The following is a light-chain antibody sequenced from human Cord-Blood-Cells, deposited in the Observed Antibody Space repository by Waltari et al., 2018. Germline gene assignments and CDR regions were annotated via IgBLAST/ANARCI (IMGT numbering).Light chain of an antibody. CDR3: QQYYSTPYS. CDR2: WAS. CDR1: QSVLYSSNNKNY. Sequence: DIVMTQSPDSLAVSLGERATINCKSSQSVLYSSNNKNYLAWYQQKQGQPPKLLIYWASTRESGVPDRCSGSGSGADFTLTSSSLQAEDVAVYYCQQYYSTPYSFGQGTKLEIK. J-gene: IGKJ2*03. V-gene: IGKV4-1*01.